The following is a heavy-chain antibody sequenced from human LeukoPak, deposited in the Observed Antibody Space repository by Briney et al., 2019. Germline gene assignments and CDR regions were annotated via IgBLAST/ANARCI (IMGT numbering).Heavy chain of an antibody. V-gene: IGHV4-4*09. CDR3: ASSQWRLRYYGMDV. CDR2: IYNSGIT. D-gene: IGHD6-25*01. J-gene: IGHJ6*02. CDR1: GGSISSDF. Sequence: SETLSLTCTVSGGSISSDFWSWIRQPPGKGLEWIGYIYNSGITNYNPSLKSRVTISEDTSKNQSSLKLSSVTAADTAVYYCASSQWRLRYYGMDVWGQGTTVTVSS.